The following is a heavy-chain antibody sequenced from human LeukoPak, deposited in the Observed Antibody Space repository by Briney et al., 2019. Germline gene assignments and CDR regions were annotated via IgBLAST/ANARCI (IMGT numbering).Heavy chain of an antibody. CDR2: ISGSGGST. Sequence: PGGSLNLSCAASGFTFSSYAMSWVRQAPGKGLEWVSAISGSGGSTYYADSVKGRFTISRDNSKNTLYLQMNSLRAEDTAVYYCAKDGGLLRYFDWSTRFDYWGQGTLVTVSS. J-gene: IGHJ4*02. CDR3: AKDGGLLRYFDWSTRFDY. CDR1: GFTFSSYA. D-gene: IGHD3-9*01. V-gene: IGHV3-23*01.